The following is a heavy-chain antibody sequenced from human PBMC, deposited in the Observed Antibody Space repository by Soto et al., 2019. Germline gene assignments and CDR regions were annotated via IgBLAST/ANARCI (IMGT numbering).Heavy chain of an antibody. CDR2: INPSGGST. J-gene: IGHJ5*02. CDR3: ARDGPPVAGGGYSSSWLDP. D-gene: IGHD6-13*01. V-gene: IGHV1-46*03. CDR1: GYTFTSYY. Sequence: QVQLVQSGAEVKKPGASVKVSCKASGYTFTSYYMHWVRQAPGQGLEWMGIINPSGGSTSYAQKFQGRVTMTRDTSTSTVYMELISLRSEDTAVYYCARDGPPVAGGGYSSSWLDPWGQGTLVTVSS.